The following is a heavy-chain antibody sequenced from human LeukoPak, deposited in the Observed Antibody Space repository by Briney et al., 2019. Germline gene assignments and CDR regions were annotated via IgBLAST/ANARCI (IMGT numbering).Heavy chain of an antibody. CDR2: INSDGSSTGSTA. J-gene: IGHJ5*02. Sequence: GGSLRLSCAASGFTFRNHWMHWVRQTPGKGMVWVSRINSDGSSTGSTATYADSVKGRFTISRDNAKNTLYLQMNSLRADDTAVYYCARELTTNWFDPWGQGTLVTVSS. D-gene: IGHD1-14*01. CDR3: ARELTTNWFDP. CDR1: GFTFRNHW. V-gene: IGHV3-74*01.